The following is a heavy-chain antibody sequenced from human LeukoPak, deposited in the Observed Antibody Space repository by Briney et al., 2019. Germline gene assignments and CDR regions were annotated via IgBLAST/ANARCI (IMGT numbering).Heavy chain of an antibody. J-gene: IGHJ4*02. D-gene: IGHD2/OR15-2a*01. Sequence: KSSETLSLTCTVSGGSISSYYWSWLRQPPGKGLEWIGLIYYSGSATLNPSLQSRVTITVDTSKHQFSLKLSSVPAAHTAVFYCPRLGLCIGDRCLDDYRGQGALVTVSS. CDR3: PRLGLCIGDRCLDDY. CDR2: IYYSGSA. CDR1: GGSISSYY. V-gene: IGHV4-59*08.